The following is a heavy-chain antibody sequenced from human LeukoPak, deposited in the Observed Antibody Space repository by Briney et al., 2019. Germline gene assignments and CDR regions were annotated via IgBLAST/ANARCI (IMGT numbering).Heavy chain of an antibody. D-gene: IGHD6-19*01. Sequence: SETLFLTCTVSGYSISSGYYWGWIRQPPGKGLEWIGSIYHSGSTYYNPSLKSRVTISVDTSKNQFSLKLSSVTAADTAVYYCARGQPSSGWYVFDYWGQGTLVTVSS. CDR1: GYSISSGYY. CDR2: IYHSGST. V-gene: IGHV4-38-2*02. CDR3: ARGQPSSGWYVFDY. J-gene: IGHJ4*02.